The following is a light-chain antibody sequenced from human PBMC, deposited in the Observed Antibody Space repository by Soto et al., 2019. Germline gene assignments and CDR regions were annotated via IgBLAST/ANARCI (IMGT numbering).Light chain of an antibody. CDR1: QSVSSN. J-gene: IGKJ4*01. CDR3: QQYDDSLLT. CDR2: SAS. Sequence: EIVMTQSPATLSVSPGERATLSCRASQSVSSNLAWYQQKPGQAPRLLIYSASSRATGIPDRFSGSGSGTDFTLTISRLEPEDFAVYYCQQYDDSLLTFGGGTKVEIK. V-gene: IGKV3-20*01.